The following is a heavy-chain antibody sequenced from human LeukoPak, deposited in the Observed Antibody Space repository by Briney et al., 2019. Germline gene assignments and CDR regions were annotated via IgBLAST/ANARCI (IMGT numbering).Heavy chain of an antibody. Sequence: SETLSLTCTVSGASFSSSTYYWGWIRQPPGKGLEWIGSIYYSGSTYYNPSLKSRVTMSVDTSKNQFSLKLSSVTAADTAVYYCARVQKQWYATVYWFDPWGQGTLVTVSS. CDR2: IYYSGST. D-gene: IGHD2-8*01. V-gene: IGHV4-39*01. J-gene: IGHJ5*02. CDR1: GASFSSSTYY. CDR3: ARVQKQWYATVYWFDP.